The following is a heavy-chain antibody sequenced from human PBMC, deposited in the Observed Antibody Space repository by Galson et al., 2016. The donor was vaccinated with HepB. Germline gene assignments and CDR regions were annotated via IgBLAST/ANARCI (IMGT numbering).Heavy chain of an antibody. CDR1: GFIFSSYA. V-gene: IGHV3-23*01. J-gene: IGHJ4*02. CDR2: FRENGGST. CDR3: AKGGRYCGGDCYSH. D-gene: IGHD2-21*02. Sequence: SLRLSCAASGFIFSSYAMSWVRQAPGKGLEWVSTFRENGGSTYYADSVKGRFTISRDNSKNTLFLQMNSLRVEDTAVYYCAKGGRYCGGDCYSHWGQGTLVTAPS.